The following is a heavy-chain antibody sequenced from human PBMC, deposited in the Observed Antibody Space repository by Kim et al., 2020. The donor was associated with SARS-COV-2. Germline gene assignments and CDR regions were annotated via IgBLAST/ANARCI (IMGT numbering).Heavy chain of an antibody. D-gene: IGHD6-19*01. CDR2: IYSGGST. J-gene: IGHJ4*02. V-gene: IGHV3-53*01. CDR1: GFTVSSNY. CDR3: ARADRGRQWLTY. Sequence: GGSLRLSCAASGFTVSSNYMSWVRQAPGKGLEWVSVIYSGGSTYYADSVKGRFTISRDNSKNTLYLQMNSLRAEDTAVYYCARADRGRQWLTYWGQGTLVTVSS.